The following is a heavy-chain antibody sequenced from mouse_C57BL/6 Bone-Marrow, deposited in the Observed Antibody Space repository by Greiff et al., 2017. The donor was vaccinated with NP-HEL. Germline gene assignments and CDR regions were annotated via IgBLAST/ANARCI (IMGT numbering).Heavy chain of an antibody. CDR3: ARRGGSLYYFDY. D-gene: IGHD1-1*01. CDR2: IYPRSGNT. CDR1: GYTFTSYG. V-gene: IGHV1-81*01. Sequence: QVQLQQSGAELARPGASVKLSCKASGYTFTSYGISWVKQRTGQGLEWIGEIYPRSGNTNYNEKFKGKATLTADKSSSTAYMELSSLTSDDSAVYCCARRGGSLYYFDYWGKGTTLTVSS. J-gene: IGHJ2*01.